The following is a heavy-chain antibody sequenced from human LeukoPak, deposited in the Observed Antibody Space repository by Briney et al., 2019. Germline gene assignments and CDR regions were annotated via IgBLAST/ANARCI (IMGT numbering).Heavy chain of an antibody. CDR3: AAVAYCGGDCYPYFDY. CDR1: GGTSSSYA. Sequence: SVKVSCKASGGTSSSYAISWVRQAPGQGLEWMGGIIPIFGTANYAQKFQGRVTITADESTSTAYMELSSLRSEDTAVYYCAAVAYCGGDCYPYFDYWGQGTLVTVSS. CDR2: IIPIFGTA. D-gene: IGHD2-21*02. V-gene: IGHV1-69*13. J-gene: IGHJ4*02.